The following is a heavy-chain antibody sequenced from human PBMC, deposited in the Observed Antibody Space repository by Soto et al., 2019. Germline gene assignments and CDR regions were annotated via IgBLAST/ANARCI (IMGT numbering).Heavy chain of an antibody. CDR2: ISGSGGST. J-gene: IGHJ4*02. CDR3: AKVLGRLVRGLVDY. CDR1: GFTFSSYA. D-gene: IGHD6-13*01. V-gene: IGHV3-23*01. Sequence: GGSLRLSCAASGFTFSSYAMSWVRQAPGKGLEWVSAISGSGGSTYYADSVKGRFTISRDNSKNTLYLQMNSLRAEDTAVYYCAKVLGRLVRGLVDYWGQGTLVTVSS.